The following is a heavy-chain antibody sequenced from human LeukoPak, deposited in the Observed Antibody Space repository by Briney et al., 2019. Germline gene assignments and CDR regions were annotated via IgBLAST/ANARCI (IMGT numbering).Heavy chain of an antibody. D-gene: IGHD3-22*01. J-gene: IGHJ4*02. V-gene: IGHV4-59*01. Sequence: PSETLSLTCTVSGGSISSYYWSWIRQPPGKGLEWIGYIYYSGSTNYNPSLKSRVTISVNTSKNQFSLKLSSVTAADTAVYYCARQHYYYDSSGPYTATFDYWGQGTLVTVSS. CDR2: IYYSGST. CDR3: ARQHYYYDSSGPYTATFDY. CDR1: GGSISSYY.